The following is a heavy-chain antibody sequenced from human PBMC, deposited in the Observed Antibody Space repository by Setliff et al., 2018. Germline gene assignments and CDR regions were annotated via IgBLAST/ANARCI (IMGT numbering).Heavy chain of an antibody. CDR1: GDSISSGSYY. V-gene: IGHV4-61*09. CDR2: IHTSGST. CDR3: ARRTFGSGRFDP. Sequence: SETLSLTCTVSGDSISSGSYYWSWIRQPAGKGLEWIGQIHTSGSTNYSPSLKSRVTISIDTSKNQFSLKLNSVTATDTALYYCARRTFGSGRFDPWGQGTLVTSP. J-gene: IGHJ5*02. D-gene: IGHD3-16*01.